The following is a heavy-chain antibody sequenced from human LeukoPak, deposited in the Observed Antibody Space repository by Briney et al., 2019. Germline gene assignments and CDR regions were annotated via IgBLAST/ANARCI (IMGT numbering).Heavy chain of an antibody. CDR1: GGTFSSYA. D-gene: IGHD3-22*01. J-gene: IGHJ4*02. CDR3: AREEYYYDSSGYYPHYYFDY. CDR2: IIPILGIA. V-gene: IGHV1-69*04. Sequence: SVKVSCKASGGTFSSYAISWVRQAPGQGLEWMGRIIPILGIANYAQKFQGRVTITADKSTSTAYMELSSLRSEDTAVYNCAREEYYYDSSGYYPHYYFDYWGQGTLVTVSS.